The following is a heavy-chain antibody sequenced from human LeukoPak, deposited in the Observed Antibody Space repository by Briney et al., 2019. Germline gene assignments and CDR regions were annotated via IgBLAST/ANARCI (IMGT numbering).Heavy chain of an antibody. D-gene: IGHD6-13*01. J-gene: IGHJ4*02. Sequence: ASVKVSCKASGYTFTSYGISWVRQAPGQGLEWMGRIGAYNGNTNYAQKLQGRVTMTTDTSTSTAYMELRSLRSDDTAVYYCARDEGSSWYSTNFDYWGQGTLVTVSS. CDR3: ARDEGSSWYSTNFDY. CDR1: GYTFTSYG. CDR2: IGAYNGNT. V-gene: IGHV1-18*01.